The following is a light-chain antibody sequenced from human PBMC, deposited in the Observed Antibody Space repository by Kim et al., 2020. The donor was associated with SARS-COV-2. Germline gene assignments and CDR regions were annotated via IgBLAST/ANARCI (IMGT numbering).Light chain of an antibody. Sequence: ASVGDRVTITCRPSQSSSSWLAWYQQKPGKAPNLLIYKASNLESGVPSRFSGSRSGTEFTLTISSLRPDDFATYYCQQYSTYPLTFGGGTKVEIK. V-gene: IGKV1-5*03. CDR1: QSSSSW. J-gene: IGKJ4*01. CDR2: KAS. CDR3: QQYSTYPLT.